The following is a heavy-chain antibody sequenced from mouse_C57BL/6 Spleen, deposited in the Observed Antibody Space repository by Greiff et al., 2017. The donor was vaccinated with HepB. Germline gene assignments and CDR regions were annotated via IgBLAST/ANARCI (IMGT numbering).Heavy chain of an antibody. CDR1: GYSITSGYY. CDR3: ARDQGFDY. CDR2: ISYDGSN. V-gene: IGHV3-6*01. Sequence: EVKLQESGPGLVKPSQSLSLTCSVTGYSITSGYYWNWIRQFPGNKLEWMGYISYDGSNNYNPSLKNRISITRDTSKNQFFLKLNSVTTEYTATYYCARDQGFDYWGQGTTLTVSS. J-gene: IGHJ2*01.